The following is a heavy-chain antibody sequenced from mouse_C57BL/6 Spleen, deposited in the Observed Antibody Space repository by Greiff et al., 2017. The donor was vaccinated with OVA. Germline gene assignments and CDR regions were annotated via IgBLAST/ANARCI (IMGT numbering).Heavy chain of an antibody. V-gene: IGHV5-4*01. Sequence: EVKLVESGGGLVKPGGSLKLSCAASGFTFSSYAMSWVRQTPEKRLEWVATISDGGSYTYYPDNVKGLFTISRDNAKNNLYLQMNHLKSEDTAMYYCARDRDAYYYGSRGIWFAYWGQGTLVTVSA. CDR2: ISDGGSYT. CDR3: ARDRDAYYYGSRGIWFAY. D-gene: IGHD1-1*01. J-gene: IGHJ3*01. CDR1: GFTFSSYA.